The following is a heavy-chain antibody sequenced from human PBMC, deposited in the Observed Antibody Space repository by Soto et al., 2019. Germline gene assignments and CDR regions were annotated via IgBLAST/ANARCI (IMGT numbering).Heavy chain of an antibody. Sequence: QVHLQESGPGLVKPSGTLSLTCAVSGASISSGSWWSWVRQPPGKGLEWIGEIFHDGSTNYNPSLKRRGTMSVDKSKNYFSLELTSVTAADTALYYCARDEYNDSSDWGQGTLVTVSS. V-gene: IGHV4-4*02. J-gene: IGHJ4*02. D-gene: IGHD1-1*01. CDR2: IFHDGST. CDR1: GASISSGSW. CDR3: ARDEYNDSSD.